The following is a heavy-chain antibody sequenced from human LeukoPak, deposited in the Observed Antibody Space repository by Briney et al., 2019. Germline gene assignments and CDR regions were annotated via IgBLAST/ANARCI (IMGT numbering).Heavy chain of an antibody. Sequence: GGSLRLSCAASGFTFSSYAMSWVRQAPGKGLEWVSTISVGAEYIFYADSVKGRFTISRDDSNNALYLQMHSLRAEDTALYYCASGPPFLKYFEYWGQGTLVTVSS. D-gene: IGHD3-3*01. J-gene: IGHJ4*02. CDR1: GFTFSSYA. CDR3: ASGPPFLKYFEY. CDR2: ISVGAEYI. V-gene: IGHV3-23*01.